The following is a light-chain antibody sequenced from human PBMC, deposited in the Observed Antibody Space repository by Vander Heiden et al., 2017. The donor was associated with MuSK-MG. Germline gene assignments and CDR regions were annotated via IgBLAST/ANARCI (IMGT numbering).Light chain of an antibody. CDR2: AAS. CDR1: QSISSY. Sequence: DIQMTQSPSSLSASVGARVTITCRASQSISSYLNWYQQKPGKAPKLLIYAASSLQSGVPSRFSGSGSGTDFTLTISSLQPEDFATYYCQQSYSTPMCSFGQGTKLEIK. J-gene: IGKJ2*04. CDR3: QQSYSTPMCS. V-gene: IGKV1-39*01.